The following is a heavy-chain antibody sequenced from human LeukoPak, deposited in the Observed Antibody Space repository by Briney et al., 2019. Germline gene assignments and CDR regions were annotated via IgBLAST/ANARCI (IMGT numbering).Heavy chain of an antibody. Sequence: PGGSLRLSCAASGFTFSSYAMSWVRQAPGKGLEWVSAISGSGGSTYYADSVKGRFTISRDNSKNTLYLQMNSLRADDTAVHYCATYYYDSSGYYVWGQGTLVTVSS. J-gene: IGHJ4*02. CDR1: GFTFSSYA. D-gene: IGHD3-22*01. CDR3: ATYYYDSSGYYV. V-gene: IGHV3-23*01. CDR2: ISGSGGST.